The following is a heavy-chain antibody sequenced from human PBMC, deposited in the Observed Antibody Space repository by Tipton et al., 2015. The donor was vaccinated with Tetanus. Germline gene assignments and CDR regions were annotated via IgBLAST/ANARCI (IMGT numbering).Heavy chain of an antibody. J-gene: IGHJ5*02. CDR2: IYYSGRT. V-gene: IGHV4-59*12. Sequence: TLSLTCTVSGGSISSYYWSWIRQPPGTGLEWIGYIYYSGRTNYNPSLKSRVTISVDTSKNQFSLKLSSVTAADTAVYFCAGVLRSESVGWFDPWGQGTLVTVSS. CDR1: GGSISSYY. CDR3: AGVLRSESVGWFDP. D-gene: IGHD3-3*01.